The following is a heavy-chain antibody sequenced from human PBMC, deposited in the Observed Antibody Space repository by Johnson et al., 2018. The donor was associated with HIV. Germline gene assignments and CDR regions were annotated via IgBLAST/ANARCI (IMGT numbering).Heavy chain of an antibody. J-gene: IGHJ3*01. CDR2: IWYDGSNK. Sequence: VQLVESGGGVVQPGRSLRLSCAASGFTFSNYGMHWVRQTPGKGLEWVAVIWYDGSNKYYADSVKGRFTISRDNSENTLYLQMHSLKAEDTAVYYCASLSDDAFDCWGQGTMVIVSS. V-gene: IGHV3-33*01. CDR3: ASLSDDAFDC. CDR1: GFTFSNYG.